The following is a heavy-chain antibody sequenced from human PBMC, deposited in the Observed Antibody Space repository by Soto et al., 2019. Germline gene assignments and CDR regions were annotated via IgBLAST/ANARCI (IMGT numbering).Heavy chain of an antibody. CDR2: IIPIFGTA. V-gene: IGHV1-69*05. CDR3: ARGSAYSSSWGGTGGHFYYYYGMDV. D-gene: IGHD6-13*01. J-gene: IGHJ6*02. Sequence: QVQLVQSGAEVKKPGSSVKVSCKASGGTFSSYAISWVRQAPGQGLEWMGGIIPIFGTANYAQKFQGRVTXXPDEHTSTAHXXLXSXXSEDTAVYYCARGSAYSSSWGGTGGHFYYYYGMDVWGQGTTVTVSS. CDR1: GGTFSSYA.